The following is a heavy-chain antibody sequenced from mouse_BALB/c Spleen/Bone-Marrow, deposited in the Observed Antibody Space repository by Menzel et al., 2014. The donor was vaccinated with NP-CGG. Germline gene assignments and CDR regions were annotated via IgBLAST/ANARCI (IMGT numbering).Heavy chain of an antibody. Sequence: VQLQQSGPELVKPGASVKMSCKASGYTFTSYVMHWVKQKPGQGLEWIGYINPYNDGTKYNEKFKGKATLTSDKSSSAAYMELSSLTSEDSAVYYCARPRQLRLPYYFDYWGQGTTLTVSS. D-gene: IGHD3-2*01. CDR3: ARPRQLRLPYYFDY. V-gene: IGHV1-14*01. J-gene: IGHJ2*01. CDR2: INPYNDGT. CDR1: GYTFTSYV.